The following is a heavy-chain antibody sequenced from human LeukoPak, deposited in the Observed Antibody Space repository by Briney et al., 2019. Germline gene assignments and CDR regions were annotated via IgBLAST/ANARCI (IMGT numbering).Heavy chain of an antibody. CDR2: IRSKAYGGTT. D-gene: IGHD3-10*01. CDR1: GFTFGDYA. Sequence: HPGGSLRLSCTASGFTFGDYAMSWVRQAPGKGLEWVGFIRSKAYGGTTEYAASVKGRFTISRDDSKSIAYLQMNSLKTEDTAVYYCTRAIGGTRDAFDIWGQGTMVTVSS. CDR3: TRAIGGTRDAFDI. J-gene: IGHJ3*02. V-gene: IGHV3-49*04.